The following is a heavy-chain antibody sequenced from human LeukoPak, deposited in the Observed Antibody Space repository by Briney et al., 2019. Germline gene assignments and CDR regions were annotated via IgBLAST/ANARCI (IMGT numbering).Heavy chain of an antibody. Sequence: PSETLSLTCAVSGYSISSGHYWGWIRQPPGKGLEWIGSMYHSGSTYYNPSLKSRVTISVDTSKNQFSLKLSSVTAADTAVYYCARLRRLQSIDYWGQGTLVTVSS. V-gene: IGHV4-38-2*01. CDR3: ARLRRLQSIDY. CDR1: GYSISSGHY. CDR2: MYHSGST. J-gene: IGHJ4*02. D-gene: IGHD5-24*01.